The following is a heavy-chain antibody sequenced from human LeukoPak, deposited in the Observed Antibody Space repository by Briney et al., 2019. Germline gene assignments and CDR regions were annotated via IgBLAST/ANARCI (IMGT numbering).Heavy chain of an antibody. J-gene: IGHJ4*02. CDR3: ARDREAFDY. V-gene: IGHV1-46*01. CDR2: IYPRDGST. Sequence: ASVKVSCKASGYSFTSNYIHWVRQAPGQGLEWMGMIYPRDGSTSYAQKFQGRVTVTRDTSTSIVHMELSGLRSEDTAVYYCARDREAFDYWGQGTLVTVSS. CDR1: GYSFTSNY.